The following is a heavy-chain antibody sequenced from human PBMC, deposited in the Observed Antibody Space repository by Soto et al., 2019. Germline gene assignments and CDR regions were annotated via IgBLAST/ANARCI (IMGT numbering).Heavy chain of an antibody. CDR3: AKDSHWAIISPTHDY. CDR1: GYTFSDYY. CDR2: IDTSSTKI. V-gene: IGHV3-11*01. D-gene: IGHD2-2*01. J-gene: IGHJ4*02. Sequence: GGSLRLSCAASGYTFSDYYMSWIRQAPGKGLEWISYIDTSSTKIYYADSVKGRFTIGRDNAKNSLYLEMNSLRDEDTAVYYCAKDSHWAIISPTHDYWGQGTLVTVSS.